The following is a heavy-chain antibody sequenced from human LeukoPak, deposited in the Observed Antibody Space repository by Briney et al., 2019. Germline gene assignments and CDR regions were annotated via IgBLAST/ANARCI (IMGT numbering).Heavy chain of an antibody. D-gene: IGHD3-9*01. CDR1: GGSISSRSYY. V-gene: IGHV4-39*01. CDR3: ARHTRAFNAITYYDILTGYYFDY. Sequence: KPSETLSLTCTVSGGSISSRSYYWGWIRQPPGKGLEWIGSIYYSGSTYYSSSLKSRVTISVDTSKNQFSLKLSSVTAADTAVYYCARHTRAFNAITYYDILTGYYFDYWGQGTLVTVSS. CDR2: IYYSGST. J-gene: IGHJ4*02.